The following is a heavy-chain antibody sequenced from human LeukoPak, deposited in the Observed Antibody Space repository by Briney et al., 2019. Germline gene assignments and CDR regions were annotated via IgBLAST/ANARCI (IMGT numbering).Heavy chain of an antibody. CDR1: GFTFSSYG. CDR2: ISYDGSNK. J-gene: IGHJ4*02. Sequence: QSGGSLRLSCAASGFTFSSYGMHWVRQAPGKGLEWVAVISYDGSNKYYADSVKGRFTISRDNSKNTLYLQMNSLRAEDTAVYYCAKAKFRDSYDSSGYAAYWGQGTLVTVSS. CDR3: AKAKFRDSYDSSGYAAY. V-gene: IGHV3-30*18. D-gene: IGHD3-22*01.